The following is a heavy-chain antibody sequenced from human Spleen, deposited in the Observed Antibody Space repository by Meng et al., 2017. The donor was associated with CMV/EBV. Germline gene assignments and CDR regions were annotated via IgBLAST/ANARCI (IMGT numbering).Heavy chain of an antibody. CDR2: INPNSGGT. D-gene: IGHD3-3*01. CDR3: ARDGDFGAYYGMDV. V-gene: IGHV1-2*02. Sequence: ASVKVSCKASGYTFTGYYMHWVRQAPGQGLEWMGWINPNSGGTNYAQKFQGRVTITTDESTSTAYMELSSLRSEDTAVYYCARDGDFGAYYGMDVWGQGTTVTVSS. CDR1: GYTFTGYY. J-gene: IGHJ6*02.